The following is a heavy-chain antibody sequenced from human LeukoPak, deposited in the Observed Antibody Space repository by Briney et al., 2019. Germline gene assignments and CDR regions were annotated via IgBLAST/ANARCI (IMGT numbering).Heavy chain of an antibody. J-gene: IGHJ4*02. V-gene: IGHV4-34*01. D-gene: IGHD3-10*01. CDR3: AREGDGVTFDY. CDR2: INHSGST. CDR1: GGSFSGYY. Sequence: SETLSLTCAVYGGSFSGYYWSWIRQPPGKGLEWIGEINHSGSTNYNPSLKSRVTISVDTSKNQFSLKLSSVTAADTAVYYCAREGDGVTFDYWGQGTLVTVSS.